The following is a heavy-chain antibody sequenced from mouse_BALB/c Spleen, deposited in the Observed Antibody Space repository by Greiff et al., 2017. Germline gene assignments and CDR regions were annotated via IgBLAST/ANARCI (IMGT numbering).Heavy chain of an antibody. J-gene: IGHJ4*01. CDR1: GFTFSDYY. V-gene: IGHV5-4*02. CDR3: ARMGYDVYAMDY. Sequence: EVHLVESGGGLVKPGGSLKLSCAASGFTFSDYYMYWVRQTPEKRLEWVATISDGGSYTYYPDSVKGRFTISRDNAKNNLYLQMSSLKSEDTAMYYCARMGYDVYAMDYWGQGTSVTVSS. CDR2: ISDGGSYT. D-gene: IGHD2-14*01.